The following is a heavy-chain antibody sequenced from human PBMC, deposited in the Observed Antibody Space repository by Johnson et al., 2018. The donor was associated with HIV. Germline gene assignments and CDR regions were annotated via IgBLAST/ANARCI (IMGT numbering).Heavy chain of an antibody. CDR1: GFTFSSYA. CDR3: ATSISTPPGAFDI. Sequence: VQLVESGGGLVQPGGSLRLSCAASGFTFSSYAMSWVRQAPGKGLEWVSAISGSGGSTYYADSVKGRFTISRDNSKNTLYVQMNSLRPEDTALYYCATSISTPPGAFDIWGQGTMVTVSS. V-gene: IGHV3-23*04. J-gene: IGHJ3*02. CDR2: ISGSGGST. D-gene: IGHD6-6*01.